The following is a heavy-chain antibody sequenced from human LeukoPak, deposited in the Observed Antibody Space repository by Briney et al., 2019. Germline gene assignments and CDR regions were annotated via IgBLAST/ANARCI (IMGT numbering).Heavy chain of an antibody. V-gene: IGHV3-7*01. CDR3: AKVHEQSSAWSD. Sequence: PGGSLRLSCAASGFTLSKSWMSWVRQAPGKGLAWVANIKYDGSEEYYVDSVKGRFTISRDNAKNSLYLQMNGLRGEDTAVYYCAKVHEQSSAWSDWGQGTLVTVSS. J-gene: IGHJ4*02. CDR2: IKYDGSEE. CDR1: GFTLSKSW. D-gene: IGHD6-13*01.